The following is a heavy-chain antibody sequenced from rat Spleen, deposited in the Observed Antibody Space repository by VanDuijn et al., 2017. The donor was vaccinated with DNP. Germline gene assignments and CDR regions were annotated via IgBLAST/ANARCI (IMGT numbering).Heavy chain of an antibody. D-gene: IGHD1-1*01. CDR3: AIYYFSGDNWFAY. Sequence: EVHLVESGGDLVQPGRSLKLSCVVSRFTFNNYWMTWFRQVPGKGLEWVASIPSSGGNTYYPASVKGRFTLSRDNAENTLFLQMNSLRSEDTATYYCAIYYFSGDNWFAYCGQGTLVTVSS. CDR2: IPSSGGNT. J-gene: IGHJ3*01. V-gene: IGHV5-31*01. CDR1: RFTFNNYW.